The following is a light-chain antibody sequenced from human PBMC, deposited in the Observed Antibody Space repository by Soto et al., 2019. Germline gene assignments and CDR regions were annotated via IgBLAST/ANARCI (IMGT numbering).Light chain of an antibody. CDR1: HDVSQN. CDR2: DAS. Sequence: DIQMTQSPSSLSASVGDRVTIACQSSHDVSQNLNWLQQKAGEAPKLLIYDASNLERGVPSRFSGSWYGTDFTLISSSVQPEDVATYYCQQYSSMVYFGGG. J-gene: IGKJ4*01. V-gene: IGKV1-33*01. CDR3: QQYSSMVY.